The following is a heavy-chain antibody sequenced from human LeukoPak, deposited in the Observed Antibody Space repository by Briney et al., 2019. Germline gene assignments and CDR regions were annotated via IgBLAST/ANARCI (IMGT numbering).Heavy chain of an antibody. J-gene: IGHJ4*02. Sequence: ASVKVSCKAPGYTFTSYYMHWVRQAPGQGLEWMGIINPSGGSTSYAQKFQGRVTMTRDTSISTAYMELSRLRSDDTAVYYCAGARRSGWYGDYWGQGTLVTVSS. CDR3: AGARRSGWYGDY. D-gene: IGHD6-19*01. CDR1: GYTFTSYY. CDR2: INPSGGST. V-gene: IGHV1-46*01.